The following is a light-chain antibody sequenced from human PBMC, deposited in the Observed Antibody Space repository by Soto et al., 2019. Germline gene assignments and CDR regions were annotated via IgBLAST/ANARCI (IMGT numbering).Light chain of an antibody. CDR3: QSYDTSLSAVV. Sequence: QSVLTQPPSVSGAPGQRVTIPCTGSRSNLGAGYGVHWYQQLPGTAPKLLIAGNTNRPSGVPDRFSASKSGTSASLTISRLQAEDEADYYCQSYDTSLSAVVFGGGTQLTVL. CDR2: GNT. V-gene: IGLV1-40*01. J-gene: IGLJ2*01. CDR1: RSNLGAGYG.